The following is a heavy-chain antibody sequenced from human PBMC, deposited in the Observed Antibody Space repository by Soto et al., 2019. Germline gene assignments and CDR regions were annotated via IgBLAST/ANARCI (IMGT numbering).Heavy chain of an antibody. CDR1: GGSISSSSYY. J-gene: IGHJ4*02. Sequence: QLQLQESGPGLVKPSETLSLTCTVSGGSISSSSYYWGWIRQPPGKGLEWIGSIYYSGSTYYNPSLKSRVAISVDPSKNQFSLKLSSVTAADTAVYYCALGSGSYSVPSDYWGQGTLVTVSS. CDR3: ALGSGSYSVPSDY. V-gene: IGHV4-39*01. CDR2: IYYSGST. D-gene: IGHD1-26*01.